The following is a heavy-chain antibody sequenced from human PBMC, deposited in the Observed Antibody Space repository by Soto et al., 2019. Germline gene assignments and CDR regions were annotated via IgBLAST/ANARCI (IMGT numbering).Heavy chain of an antibody. CDR3: ARDGDGYNY. Sequence: PSETLSLTCTVSGGSVSSGSYYWSWIRQPPGKGLEWIGYIYSSGSTSYNPSLKSRVIISVDTSKNQFSLKLSSVTAADTAVYYCARDGDGYNYWGQGTLVTVSS. CDR2: IYSSGST. J-gene: IGHJ4*02. CDR1: GGSVSSGSYY. V-gene: IGHV4-61*01. D-gene: IGHD5-12*01.